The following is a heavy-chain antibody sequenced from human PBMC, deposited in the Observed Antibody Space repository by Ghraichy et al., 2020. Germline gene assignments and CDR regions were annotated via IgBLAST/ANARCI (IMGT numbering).Heavy chain of an antibody. J-gene: IGHJ4*02. CDR1: GGSISSGDYY. Sequence: SQTLSLTCTVSGGSISSGDYYWSWIRQPPGKGLEWIGYIYYSGSTYYNPSLKSRVTISVDTSKNQFSLKLSSVTAADTAVYYCARESTYYDSSGHTPTGFDYWGQGTLVTVSS. CDR3: ARESTYYDSSGHTPTGFDY. CDR2: IYYSGST. V-gene: IGHV4-30-4*01. D-gene: IGHD3-22*01.